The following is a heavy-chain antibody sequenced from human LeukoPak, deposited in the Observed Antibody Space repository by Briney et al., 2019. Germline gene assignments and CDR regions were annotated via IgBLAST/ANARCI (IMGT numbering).Heavy chain of an antibody. CDR2: ISGSGDST. CDR1: GFTFSSKG. Sequence: PGGSLRLSCAASGFTFSSKGMSWVRQAPGKGLEWVSAISGSGDSTYYADSVKGRFTISRDNSKNTPYLQMNSLRAEDTAVYYCAKEYYGSGSWYGMDVWGQGTTVTVSS. CDR3: AKEYYGSGSWYGMDV. J-gene: IGHJ6*02. V-gene: IGHV3-23*01. D-gene: IGHD3-10*01.